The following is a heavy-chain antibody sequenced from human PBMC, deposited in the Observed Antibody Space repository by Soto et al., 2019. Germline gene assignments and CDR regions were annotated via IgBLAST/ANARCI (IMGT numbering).Heavy chain of an antibody. CDR3: ARDRAHFSGGSCYSVSYYYYYVMDV. Sequence: ASVKVSCKASGYTFTSYYMHWVRQAPGQGLEWMGIINPSGGSTSYAQKFQGRVTMTRDTSTSTVYMELSSLRSEDTAVYYCARDRAHFSGGSCYSVSYYYYYVMDVRGLGSNVPLS. D-gene: IGHD2-15*01. CDR1: GYTFTSYY. CDR2: INPSGGST. J-gene: IGHJ6*02. V-gene: IGHV1-46*01.